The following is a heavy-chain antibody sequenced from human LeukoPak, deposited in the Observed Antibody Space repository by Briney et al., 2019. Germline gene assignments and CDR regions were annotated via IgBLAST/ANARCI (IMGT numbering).Heavy chain of an antibody. CDR3: ARDLTMIVVVFGLGYFDY. CDR2: IKQDGSEK. D-gene: IGHD3-22*01. J-gene: IGHJ4*02. Sequence: GGSLRLSCAASGFTFSSYWMGWVRQAPGKGLEWVANIKQDGSEKYYVDSVKGRFTISRDNAKNSLYLQMNSLRAEDTAVYYCARDLTMIVVVFGLGYFDYWGQGTLVTVSS. V-gene: IGHV3-7*01. CDR1: GFTFSSYW.